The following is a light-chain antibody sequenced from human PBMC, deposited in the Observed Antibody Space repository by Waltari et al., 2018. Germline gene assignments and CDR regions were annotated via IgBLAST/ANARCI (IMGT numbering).Light chain of an antibody. J-gene: IGLJ1*01. CDR1: RSDVGTHNY. CDR2: DVS. V-gene: IGLV2-14*03. CDR3: NSYTNSGTYV. Sequence: QSALTQPASVSGSPGQSITISCTGTRSDVGTHNYVSWYQQRPGKAPDLIIFDVSNLPSWVSIRFSGSKSGNTAALTISGLQAEDEADYYCNSYTNSGTYVFGSGTKVTVL.